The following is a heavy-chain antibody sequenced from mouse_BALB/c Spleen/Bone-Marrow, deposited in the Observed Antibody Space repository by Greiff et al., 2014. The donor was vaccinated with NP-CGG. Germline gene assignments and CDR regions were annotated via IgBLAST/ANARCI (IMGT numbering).Heavy chain of an antibody. D-gene: IGHD2-1*01. Sequence: VQLKESGGGLVQPGGSMKLSCVASGFTFSNYWMKWVRQSPEKGLEWVAEIRLKSNNYATHYAESVKGRLTISRDDSKSSVYLQMNNLRAEDTGIYYCTRIGNYDFDYWGQGTTLTVSS. CDR3: TRIGNYDFDY. V-gene: IGHV6-6*02. CDR1: GFTFSNYW. CDR2: IRLKSNNYAT. J-gene: IGHJ2*01.